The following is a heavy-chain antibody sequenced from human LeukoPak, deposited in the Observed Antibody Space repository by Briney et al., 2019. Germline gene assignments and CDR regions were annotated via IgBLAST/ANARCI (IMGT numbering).Heavy chain of an antibody. J-gene: IGHJ6*04. V-gene: IGHV1-3*01. CDR1: GYTFTSYA. CDR2: INAGNGNT. D-gene: IGHD2-2*02. Sequence: GASVKVSCKASGYTFTSYAMHWVRQAPGHRLEWMGWINAGNGNTKYSQKFKGRVTITRDTSASTAYMEMSSLRSEDTAVYYCARGDIVVVPAAISSYYYGMDVWGKGTTVTVSS. CDR3: ARGDIVVVPAAISSYYYGMDV.